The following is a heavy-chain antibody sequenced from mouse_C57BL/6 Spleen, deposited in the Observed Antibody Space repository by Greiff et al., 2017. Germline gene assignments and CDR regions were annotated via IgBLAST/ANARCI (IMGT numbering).Heavy chain of an antibody. J-gene: IGHJ1*03. CDR3: TRGDTTVVPYWYFDV. V-gene: IGHV1-15*01. D-gene: IGHD1-1*01. Sequence: VQLQESGAELVRPGASVTLSCKASGYTFTDYEMHWVKQTPVHGLEWIGAIDPETGGTAYNQKFKGKAILTADKSSSTAYLELRSLTSEDSAVYYCTRGDTTVVPYWYFDVWGTGTTVTVSS. CDR2: IDPETGGT. CDR1: GYTFTDYE.